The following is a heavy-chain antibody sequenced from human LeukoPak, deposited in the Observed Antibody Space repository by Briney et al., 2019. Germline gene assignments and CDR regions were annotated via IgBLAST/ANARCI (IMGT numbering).Heavy chain of an antibody. CDR2: FGTRSTSI. CDR3: AREVSGCFDF. Sequence: PGGSLRLSCTASGFTFSGYSMNWIRQAPGKGLEWVSSFGTRSTSIYHAGSVEGRFAISRDNAKNSLYLQMNRLRDEDTALYYCAREVSGCFDFWGQGTLVTVSS. V-gene: IGHV3-21*01. CDR1: GFTFSGYS. J-gene: IGHJ4*02. D-gene: IGHD3-22*01.